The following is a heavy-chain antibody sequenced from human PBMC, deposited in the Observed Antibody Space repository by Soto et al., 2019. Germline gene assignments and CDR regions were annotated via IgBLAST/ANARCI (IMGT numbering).Heavy chain of an antibody. V-gene: IGHV3-7*01. CDR2: IKEDGREA. CDR3: ARSRRQWFGGTLSYYFDF. CDR1: GLVFRVYW. J-gene: IGHJ4*01. Sequence: HPGGSLRLSCAASGLVFRVYWMSWVRQAPGKGLEWVANIKEDGREANYVDSVKGRFAVSRDKDTLYLQLNSLTPEDTAVYYCARSRRQWFGGTLSYYFDFWGQGTLVTVSS. D-gene: IGHD3-10*01.